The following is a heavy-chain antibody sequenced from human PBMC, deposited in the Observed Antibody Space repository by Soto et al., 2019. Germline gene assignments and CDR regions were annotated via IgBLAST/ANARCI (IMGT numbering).Heavy chain of an antibody. V-gene: IGHV3-30*18. J-gene: IGHJ6*03. D-gene: IGHD3-10*01. CDR1: GFTFSSYG. CDR2: ISYDGSNK. CDR3: AKVGYYGSGPIRNYYYYMDV. Sequence: GGSLRLSCAASGFTFSSYGMHWVRQAPGKGLEWVAVISYDGSNKYYADSVKGRFTISRDNSKNTLYLQMNSLRAEDTAVYYCAKVGYYGSGPIRNYYYYMDVWGKGTTVTVSS.